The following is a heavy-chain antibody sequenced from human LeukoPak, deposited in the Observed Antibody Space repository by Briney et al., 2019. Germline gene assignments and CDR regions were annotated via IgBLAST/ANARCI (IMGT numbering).Heavy chain of an antibody. CDR3: TRDCEVYCGGKPPDY. CDR1: GFTFSSYW. J-gene: IGHJ4*02. D-gene: IGHD2-21*01. CDR2: IKKDGSVM. V-gene: IGHV3-7*01. Sequence: GGSLRLSCVASGFTFSSYWMSWVRQAPGKGLEWVANIKKDGSVMYYVDSVKGRFTVSRDDAKNSVYQQMNSLRGEDTAVYYCTRDCEVYCGGKPPDYWGQGTLVTVSS.